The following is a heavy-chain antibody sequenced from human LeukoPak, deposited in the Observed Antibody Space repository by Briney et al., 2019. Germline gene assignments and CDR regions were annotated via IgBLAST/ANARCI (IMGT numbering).Heavy chain of an antibody. Sequence: PPETLSLTCTVSNGSITNYYWSWIRQPPGKGLEWIGYIYYSGSTNYNPSLKSRVTISVDTSKNQFSLRLTSVSAADTAVYYCARGFGYSYGRGYDYWGQGTLVTVSS. CDR3: ARGFGYSYGRGYDY. CDR1: NGSITNYY. V-gene: IGHV4-59*01. J-gene: IGHJ4*02. CDR2: IYYSGST. D-gene: IGHD5-18*01.